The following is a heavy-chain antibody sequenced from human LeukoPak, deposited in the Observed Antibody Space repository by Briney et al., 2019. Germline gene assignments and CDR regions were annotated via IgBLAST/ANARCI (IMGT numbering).Heavy chain of an antibody. CDR1: GGTFSSYA. J-gene: IGHJ3*02. V-gene: IGHV1-69*05. Sequence: GASVKVSCKASGGTFSSYAISWVRQAPGQGLEWMGGIIPIFGTANYAQKFQGRVTITTDESTSTAYMELSSLRSEDTAVYYCARSRLRQLVPFDAFDIWGQGTMVTVSS. D-gene: IGHD6-6*01. CDR3: ARSRLRQLVPFDAFDI. CDR2: IIPIFGTA.